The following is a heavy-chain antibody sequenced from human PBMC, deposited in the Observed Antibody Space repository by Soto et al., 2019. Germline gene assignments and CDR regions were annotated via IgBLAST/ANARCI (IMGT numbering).Heavy chain of an antibody. Sequence: PSETLSLTCTVSGGSISSYYWSWIRQPPGKGLEWIGYIYYSGSTNYNPSLKSRVTISVDTSKNQFSLKLSSVTAADTAVYYCARTKYYDFWSGLPPTLMDVWGKGTTVTVSS. D-gene: IGHD3-3*01. CDR2: IYYSGST. CDR3: ARTKYYDFWSGLPPTLMDV. J-gene: IGHJ6*03. V-gene: IGHV4-59*08. CDR1: GGSISSYY.